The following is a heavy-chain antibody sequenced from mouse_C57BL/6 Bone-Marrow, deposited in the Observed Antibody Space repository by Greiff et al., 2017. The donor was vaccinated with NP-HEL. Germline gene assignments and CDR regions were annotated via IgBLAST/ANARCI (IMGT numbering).Heavy chain of an antibody. J-gene: IGHJ2*01. V-gene: IGHV3-6*02. D-gene: IGHD2-1*01. CDR2: ISYDGSN. Sequence: EVKLQDSGPGLVKPSQSLSLTCSVTGYSITSGYYWNWIRQFPGNKLEWMGYISYDGSNNYNPSLKNRISITRDTSKNQFFLKLNSVTTEDTATYYCAYGNYFDYWGQGTTLTVSS. CDR1: GYSITSGYY. CDR3: AYGNYFDY.